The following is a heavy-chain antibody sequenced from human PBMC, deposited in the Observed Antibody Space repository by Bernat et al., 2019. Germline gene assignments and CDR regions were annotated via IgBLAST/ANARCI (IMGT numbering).Heavy chain of an antibody. J-gene: IGHJ4*02. Sequence: EVQLVESGGGLVKPGGSLRLSCAASGFTFSSYSMNWVRQAPGKGLEWVSSISSSSSYIYYADSVKGRFTISRDNAKNSLYLKMNSLRAEDTAVYYCARVPIDIVVVPAAYLFDYWGQGTLVTVSS. CDR2: ISSSSSYI. V-gene: IGHV3-21*01. CDR1: GFTFSSYS. D-gene: IGHD2-2*01. CDR3: ARVPIDIVVVPAAYLFDY.